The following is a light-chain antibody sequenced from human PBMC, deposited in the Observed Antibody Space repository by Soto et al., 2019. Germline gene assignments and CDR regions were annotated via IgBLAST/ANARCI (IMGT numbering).Light chain of an antibody. J-gene: IGLJ1*01. V-gene: IGLV2-11*01. CDR2: DVS. Sequence: QSALTQPRSVSGSPGQSVTISCTGTSSDVGGYNYVSWYQQHPGKAPKLMIYDVSKWPSGVPDRFSGSESGNTASLTISGLQAEDEADYYCCSYAGSYTSYVFGTGTKVTV. CDR3: CSYAGSYTSYV. CDR1: SSDVGGYNY.